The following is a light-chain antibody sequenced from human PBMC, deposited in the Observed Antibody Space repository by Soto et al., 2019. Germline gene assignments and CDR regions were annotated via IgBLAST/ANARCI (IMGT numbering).Light chain of an antibody. V-gene: IGLV6-57*01. CDR2: EDN. CDR3: QSYDSDNQV. J-gene: IGLJ3*02. CDR1: SGSIASNY. Sequence: NFMLTQPHSVSASPGKTVTISCTRSSGSIASNYVQWYQQRPGSSPTTVIHEDNQRPSGVPDRFSGSIDSSSNSASLTISGLKTEDEADYYCQSYDSDNQVFGGGTKLTVL.